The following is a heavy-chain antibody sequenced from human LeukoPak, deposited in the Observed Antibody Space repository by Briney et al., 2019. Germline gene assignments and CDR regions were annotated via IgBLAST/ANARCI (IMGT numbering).Heavy chain of an antibody. CDR1: GFTFSDYG. D-gene: IGHD3-22*01. J-gene: IGHJ4*02. CDR3: AKVALFSGYYPPFDY. CDR2: ISYDGSNE. V-gene: IGHV3-30*18. Sequence: PGRSLRLSCAASGFTFSDYGMHWVRHAPGKGLEWVAVISYDGSNEYYADSVKGRFTISRDNSKNTLFLQMNSLRPEDTAVYHCAKVALFSGYYPPFDYWGQGTLVTVSS.